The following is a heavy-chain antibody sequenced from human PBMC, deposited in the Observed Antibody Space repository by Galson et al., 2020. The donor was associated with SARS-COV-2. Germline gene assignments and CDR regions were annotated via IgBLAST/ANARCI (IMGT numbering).Heavy chain of an antibody. D-gene: IGHD5-18*01. J-gene: IGHJ5*01. Sequence: GESLKISCVASGFTVSNIYMSWVRQAPGKGLEWLLVSYSGGSTYYADSVRGRFTISRPNSKNTVYLQLNSLRAEDTAVYYCVSGYSNGWFDYWGQGTLVTVSS. CDR2: SYSGGST. CDR3: VSGYSNGWFDY. CDR1: GFTVSNIY. V-gene: IGHV3-53*04.